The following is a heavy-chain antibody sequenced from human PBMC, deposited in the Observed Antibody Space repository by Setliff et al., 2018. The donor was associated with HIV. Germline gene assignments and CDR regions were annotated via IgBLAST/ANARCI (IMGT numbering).Heavy chain of an antibody. D-gene: IGHD3-10*01. CDR1: GGSVSSYY. CDR2: INTSGST. CDR3: ARENDGSGSYGYYYYGMDV. V-gene: IGHV4-4*07. J-gene: IGHJ6*02. Sequence: PSETLSLTCTVSGGSVSSYYWTWIRQSAGKGLEWIGHINTSGSTKYNPSLKSRVTISVDTSKNQFSLKLNSVTAADTAVYYCARENDGSGSYGYYYYGMDVWGQGTTVTVSS.